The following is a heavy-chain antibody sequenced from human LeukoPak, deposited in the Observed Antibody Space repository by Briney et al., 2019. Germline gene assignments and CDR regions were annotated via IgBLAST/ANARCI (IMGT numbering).Heavy chain of an antibody. Sequence: GGSLRLSCAASGFPFSSYWMSWVRQPPGRGLEGVATIEQDGSEKYYVHSVKGRFTISRDNAKNSLYLQMNSLRAEDTAVYYCARRGTYQNWFDPWGQGTLVTVSS. CDR3: ARRGTYQNWFDP. CDR2: IEQDGSEK. J-gene: IGHJ5*02. D-gene: IGHD3-16*01. CDR1: GFPFSSYW. V-gene: IGHV3-7*01.